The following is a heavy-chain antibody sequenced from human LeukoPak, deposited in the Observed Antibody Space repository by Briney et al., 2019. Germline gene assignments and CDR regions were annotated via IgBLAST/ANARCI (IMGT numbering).Heavy chain of an antibody. CDR2: FYSGGST. CDR3: VTYQLLLYGFDY. V-gene: IGHV3-66*01. J-gene: IGHJ4*02. Sequence: GGSLRLSCVASGFTVSSNYMSWVRQAPGKGLEWVSMFYSGGSTFYADSVKGRFTIARDSSKNTLYLQTNSLRAEDTAVYYCVTYQLLLYGFDYWGQGTLVTVSS. CDR1: GFTVSSNY. D-gene: IGHD2-2*01.